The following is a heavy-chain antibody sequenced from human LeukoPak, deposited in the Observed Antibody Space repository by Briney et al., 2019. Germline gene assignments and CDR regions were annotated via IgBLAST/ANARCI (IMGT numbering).Heavy chain of an antibody. J-gene: IGHJ4*02. CDR1: RYTFTGYY. D-gene: IGHD5-18*01. CDR3: ARFPIYNYGFFDY. Sequence: ASVKVSCKASRYTFTGYYMHWVRQAPGQGLEWMGWINPNSGGTNYAQKFQGRVTMTRDTSISTAYMELSSLRSEDTAVYYCARFPIYNYGFFDYWGQGTLVTVSS. V-gene: IGHV1-2*02. CDR2: INPNSGGT.